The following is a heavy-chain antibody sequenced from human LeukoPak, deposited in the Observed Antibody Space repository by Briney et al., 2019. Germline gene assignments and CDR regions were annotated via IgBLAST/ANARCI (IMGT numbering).Heavy chain of an antibody. CDR1: GGSISSSSYY. V-gene: IGHV4-39*01. Sequence: SETPSLTCTVSGGSISSSSYYWGWIRQPPGKGLEWIGNIYYSGSTYYNPSLKSRVTISVDTSKNQFSLKLSSVTAADTAVYYCARHHKYGPTAAHFDYWGQGTLVTVSS. CDR2: IYYSGST. J-gene: IGHJ4*02. D-gene: IGHD2-2*01. CDR3: ARHHKYGPTAAHFDY.